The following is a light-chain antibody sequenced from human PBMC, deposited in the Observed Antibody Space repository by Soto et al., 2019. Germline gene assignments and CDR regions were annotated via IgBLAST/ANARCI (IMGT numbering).Light chain of an antibody. J-gene: IGKJ1*01. CDR2: GAS. CDR1: QSVSNNY. CDR3: QQRSSWPPWT. V-gene: IGKV3D-20*02. Sequence: EIVLTQSPGTLSLSPGEIATLSFRASQSVSNNYLAWYQQKPGQAPRLLIYGASNRATGIPDRFSGSGSGTDFTLTISRLEPEDFAVYYCQQRSSWPPWTFGQGTKVDIK.